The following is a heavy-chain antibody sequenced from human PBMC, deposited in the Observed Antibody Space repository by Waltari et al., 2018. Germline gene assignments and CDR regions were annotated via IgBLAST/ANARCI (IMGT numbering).Heavy chain of an antibody. CDR2: IWYDGSNK. CDR3: AKMADYYYYYMDV. D-gene: IGHD6-19*01. J-gene: IGHJ6*03. CDR1: GFTFSSHG. V-gene: IGHV3-30*18. Sequence: QVQLVESGGGVVQPGRSLRRTWAASGFTFSSHGMPWVRQAPGKGLDWVAVIWYDGSNKYYADSVKGRFTISRDNSKNTLYLQMNSLRAEDTAMYYCAKMADYYYYYMDVWGKGTTVTVSS.